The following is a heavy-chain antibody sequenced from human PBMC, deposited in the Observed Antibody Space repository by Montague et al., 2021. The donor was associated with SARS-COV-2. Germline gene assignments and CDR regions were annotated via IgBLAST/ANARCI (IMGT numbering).Heavy chain of an antibody. D-gene: IGHD6-13*01. CDR1: GGSISSSSYY. J-gene: IGHJ6*02. Sequence: SETLSLTCTVSGGSISSSSYYWGWIRQPPGQGLEWFVSIYYSGXTXHXXXXRXRVTISVDTSKNQFSLKLGAVTAADTAVYYCARVGRQQLVRLSGMDVWGQGTTVTVSS. CDR3: ARVGRQQLVRLSGMDV. CDR2: IYYSGXT. V-gene: IGHV4-39*07.